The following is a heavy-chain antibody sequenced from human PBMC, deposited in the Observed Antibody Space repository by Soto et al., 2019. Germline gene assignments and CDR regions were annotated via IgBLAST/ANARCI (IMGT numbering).Heavy chain of an antibody. CDR1: GDSVSSNSAA. J-gene: IGHJ6*02. D-gene: IGHD6-6*01. CDR2: TYYRSKWYN. CDR3: ARDQSIAARPYYYYYGMDV. V-gene: IGHV6-1*01. Sequence: SQTLSLTCVISGDSVSSNSAAWNWIRQSPSRGLEWLGRTYYRSKWYNDYAVSVKSRITINPDTSKNKFSLQLNSVTPEDTAVYYCARDQSIAARPYYYYYGMDVWGQGTTVTVSS.